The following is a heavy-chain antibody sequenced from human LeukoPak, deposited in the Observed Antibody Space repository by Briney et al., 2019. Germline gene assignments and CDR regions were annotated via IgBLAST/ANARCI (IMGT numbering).Heavy chain of an antibody. Sequence: PSETLSLTCTVSGGSISTYYWSWIRQPPGKGLEWIGYNYYSGSTNYNPSLKSRVTISVDTSKNQFSLKLSSVTAADTAVYYFARVVSHSGYCSSNSCYYFDYWGQGIPVTVSS. CDR3: ARVVSHSGYCSSNSCYYFDY. CDR2: NYYSGST. D-gene: IGHD2-2*03. J-gene: IGHJ4*02. V-gene: IGHV4-59*01. CDR1: GGSISTYY.